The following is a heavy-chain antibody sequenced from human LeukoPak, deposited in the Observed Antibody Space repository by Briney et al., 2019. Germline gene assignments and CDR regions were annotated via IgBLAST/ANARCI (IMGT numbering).Heavy chain of an antibody. J-gene: IGHJ4*02. D-gene: IGHD2-2*01. CDR1: GFTVSSNY. CDR2: IYSGGST. V-gene: IGHV3-53*05. CDR3: ARGAARGVPAASY. Sequence: GSLRLSCAASGFTVSSNYMSWVRQAPGKGLEWVSVIYSGGSTYYADSVKGRFTISRDNSKNTLYLQMNSLRAEDTAVYYCARGAARGVPAASYWGQGTLVTVSS.